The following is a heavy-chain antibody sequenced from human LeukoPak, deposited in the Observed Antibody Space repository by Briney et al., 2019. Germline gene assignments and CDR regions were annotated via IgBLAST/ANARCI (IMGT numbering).Heavy chain of an antibody. Sequence: SETLSLTCAVYGGSFSGYYWSWIRQPPGKGLEWIGEINHSGSTNYNPSLKSRVTISVDTSKNQFSLKLSSVTAADTAVYYCARGRGTGVYVWGSYRSCYFDYWGQGTLVTVSS. J-gene: IGHJ4*02. D-gene: IGHD3-16*02. CDR1: GGSFSGYY. CDR2: INHSGST. CDR3: ARGRGTGVYVWGSYRSCYFDY. V-gene: IGHV4-34*01.